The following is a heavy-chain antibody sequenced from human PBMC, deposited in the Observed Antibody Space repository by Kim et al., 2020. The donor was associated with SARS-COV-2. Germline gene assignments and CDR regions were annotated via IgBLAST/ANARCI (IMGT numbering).Heavy chain of an antibody. J-gene: IGHJ4*02. CDR1: GGTFSSYA. D-gene: IGHD6-13*01. CDR2: IIPIFGTA. CDR3: AGSRQLGVNYYFDY. Sequence: SVKVSCKASGGTFSSYAISWVRQAPGQGLEWMGGIIPIFGTANYAQKFQGRVTITADESTSTAYMELSSLRSEDTAVYYCAGSRQLGVNYYFDYWGQGTLVTVSS. V-gene: IGHV1-69*13.